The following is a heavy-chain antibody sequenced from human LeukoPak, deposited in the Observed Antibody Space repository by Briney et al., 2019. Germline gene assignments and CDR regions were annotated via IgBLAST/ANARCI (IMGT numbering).Heavy chain of an antibody. D-gene: IGHD3-16*01. V-gene: IGHV3-21*01. CDR3: ADGVSHYYMDV. J-gene: IGHJ6*03. CDR1: GFTFSSYA. Sequence: GGPLRLSCAASGFTFSSYAMNWVRQAPGKGLEWVSSISRSTSYMYYADSVKGRFTISRDNSKNTLYLQMNSLRAEDTAVYYCADGVSHYYMDVWGKGTTVTIS. CDR2: ISRSTSYM.